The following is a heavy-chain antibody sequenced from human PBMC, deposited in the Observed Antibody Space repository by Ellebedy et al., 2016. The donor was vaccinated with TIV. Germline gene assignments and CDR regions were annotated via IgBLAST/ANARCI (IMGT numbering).Heavy chain of an antibody. CDR1: GYTFSRHG. CDR3: AGEADSDALDI. V-gene: IGHV1-18*01. Sequence: AASVKVSCKTSGYTFSRHGLNWVRQAPGQGLEWMGWISTYSGNTKYAQNFQGRVTMTTDTSTGTAYMELKSLTSDDTAVYYCAGEADSDALDIWGQGTMVIVSS. J-gene: IGHJ3*02. D-gene: IGHD2-15*01. CDR2: ISTYSGNT.